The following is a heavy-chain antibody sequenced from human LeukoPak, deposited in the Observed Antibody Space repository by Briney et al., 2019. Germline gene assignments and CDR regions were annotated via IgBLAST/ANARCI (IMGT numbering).Heavy chain of an antibody. Sequence: ASVTVSFTISVYTFTNYGIVWLRQAPGQGLEWMGRISPYNDNTNYARKLQGRVTMTTDKSTNTAYMELRSLRSDDTAMYYCARVGPGVADNWFDPWGQGTLVTVSS. V-gene: IGHV1-18*01. CDR3: ARVGPGVADNWFDP. J-gene: IGHJ5*02. CDR2: ISPYNDNT. D-gene: IGHD3-3*01. CDR1: VYTFTNYG.